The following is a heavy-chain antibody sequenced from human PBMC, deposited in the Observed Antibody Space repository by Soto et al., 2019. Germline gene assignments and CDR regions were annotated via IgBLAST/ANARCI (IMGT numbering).Heavy chain of an antibody. Sequence: PSETLSLTFTVSGGVISSNYWRWIPQPPGKGLVWIGAIYYSGTTNYKPSLKSRVTISVDTSKNQFSLKLSSVTAPDTAVYYCARDAGARSLLIGHPYLFDHWGRGALV. J-gene: IGHJ5*02. V-gene: IGHV4-59*01. CDR2: IYYSGTT. D-gene: IGHD3-10*01. CDR1: GGVISSNY. CDR3: ARDAGARSLLIGHPYLFDH.